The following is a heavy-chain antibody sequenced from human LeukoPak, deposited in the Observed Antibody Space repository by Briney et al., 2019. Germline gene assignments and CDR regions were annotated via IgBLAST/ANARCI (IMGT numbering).Heavy chain of an antibody. CDR1: GYTFTSYA. J-gene: IGHJ5*02. CDR2: INTNTGNP. V-gene: IGHV7-4-1*02. CDR3: ARDPWDSGVEPLNWFDP. D-gene: IGHD3-3*01. Sequence: ASVKVSCKASGYTFTSYAMNWVRQAPGQGLEWMGWINTNTGNPTYAQGFTGRFVFSLDTSVSTAYLQISSLKAEDTAVYYCARDPWDSGVEPLNWFDPWGQGTLVTVSS.